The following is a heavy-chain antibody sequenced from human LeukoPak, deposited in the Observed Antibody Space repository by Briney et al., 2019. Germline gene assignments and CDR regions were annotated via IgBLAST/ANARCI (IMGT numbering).Heavy chain of an antibody. J-gene: IGHJ6*02. CDR3: ARHGVGSPAAAAGYGMDV. CDR1: GYRFTSYW. CDR2: IDPSDSYT. Sequence: GESLKISCKGSGYRFTSYWISWVRQMPGKGLEWMGRIDPSDSYTNYSPSFQGHVTISADKSISTAYLQWSSLKASDTAMYYCARHGVGSPAAAAGYGMDVWGQGTTVTVSS. D-gene: IGHD6-13*01. V-gene: IGHV5-10-1*01.